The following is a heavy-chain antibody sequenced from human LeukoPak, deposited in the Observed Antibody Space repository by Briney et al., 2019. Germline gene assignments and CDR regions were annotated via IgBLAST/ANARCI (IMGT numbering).Heavy chain of an antibody. V-gene: IGHV3-30-3*01. CDR2: ISYDGSNK. J-gene: IGHJ4*02. D-gene: IGHD5-24*01. CDR3: ARADGYKGSYYFDH. Sequence: GGSLRLSCAASGFSLSSYAMHWVRQAPGKGREGVALISYDGSNKYYADSVKGRFTLSRDNSKNTLYLQMNSLRAEDTAVYYCARADGYKGSYYFDHWGRGTLVTVSS. CDR1: GFSLSSYA.